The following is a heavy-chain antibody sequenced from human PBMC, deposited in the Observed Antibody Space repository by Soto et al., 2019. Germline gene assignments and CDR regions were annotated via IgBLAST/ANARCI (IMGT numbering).Heavy chain of an antibody. Sequence: ASVKVSCKASGYTFTSYYMHWVRQAPGQGLEWMGIINPSGGSTNYAQNFLDRVTIMADQVTSTVYLELSSLRSDDTALYYFARGITRGSFPPFALWGQGTLVTVSS. V-gene: IGHV1-46*01. CDR3: ARGITRGSFPPFAL. D-gene: IGHD3-16*01. CDR1: GYTFTSYY. J-gene: IGHJ4*02. CDR2: INPSGGST.